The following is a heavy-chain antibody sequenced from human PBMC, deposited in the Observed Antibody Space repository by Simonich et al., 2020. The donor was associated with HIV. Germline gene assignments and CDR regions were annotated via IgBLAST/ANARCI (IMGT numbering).Heavy chain of an antibody. Sequence: QVQLVESAGGVVQPGRSLRLSCAAAGFTFSSYVMQWVRKVPGKWLWWLTDISYEGSNKYYEESVKGRFTISRDNPQNTLYLQMNSLRAADTAVYYCAREITSIAARHWYFDLWGRGTLVTVSS. CDR3: AREITSIAARHWYFDL. J-gene: IGHJ2*01. CDR1: GFTFSSYV. CDR2: ISYEGSNK. D-gene: IGHD6-6*01. V-gene: IGHV3-30*07.